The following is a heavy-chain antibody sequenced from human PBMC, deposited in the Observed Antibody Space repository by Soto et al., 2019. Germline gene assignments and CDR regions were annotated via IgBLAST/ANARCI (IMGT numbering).Heavy chain of an antibody. CDR1: GYSFTSYW. CDR3: ARLITGTYYYYYGMDV. Sequence: GESLKISCKGSGYSFTSYWIGWVRQMPGKGLEWMGSIYPGDSDTRYSPSFQGQVTISADKSISTAYLQWSSLKASDTAMYYCARLITGTYYYYYGMDVWGQGTTVTVSS. CDR2: IYPGDSDT. V-gene: IGHV5-51*01. J-gene: IGHJ6*02. D-gene: IGHD1-20*01.